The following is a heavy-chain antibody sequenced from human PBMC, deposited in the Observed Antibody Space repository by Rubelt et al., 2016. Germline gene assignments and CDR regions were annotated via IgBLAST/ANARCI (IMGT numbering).Heavy chain of an antibody. CDR1: GYTLTELS. D-gene: IGHD2-15*01. CDR2: FDPDDGET. V-gene: IGHV1-24*01. J-gene: IGHJ4*02. Sequence: QVQLVHSGAEVKKPGASVKVSCTVSGYTLTELSMHWARPAPGKWLDWMGDFDPDDGETIYAQKCQGSGAMTDDTSTDTGYMERSSLRSEDTAVYYCATASPYCSGGSCYWGQGTLVTVSS. CDR3: ATASPYCSGGSCY.